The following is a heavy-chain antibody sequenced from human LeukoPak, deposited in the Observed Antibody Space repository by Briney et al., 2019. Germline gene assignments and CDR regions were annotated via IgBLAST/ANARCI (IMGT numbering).Heavy chain of an antibody. J-gene: IGHJ5*02. CDR2: INHSGST. Sequence: PSETLSLTCAVYGGSFSGYYWSWIRQPPGKGLEWIGEINHSGSTNYNPSLKSRVTISVDTSKNQFSLKLSSVTAADTAVYYCARSSGWRDHWGQGTLVTVSS. CDR3: ARSSGWRDH. V-gene: IGHV4-34*01. CDR1: GGSFSGYY. D-gene: IGHD6-19*01.